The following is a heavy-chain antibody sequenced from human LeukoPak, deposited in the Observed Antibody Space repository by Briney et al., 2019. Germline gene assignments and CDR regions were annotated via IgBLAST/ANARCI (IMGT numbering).Heavy chain of an antibody. J-gene: IGHJ4*02. CDR2: INHSGRT. CDR3: ASRLLWFRELPRY. CDR1: GGSSSGYY. V-gene: IGHV4-34*01. Sequence: SETLSLTCAVYGGSSSGYYCSWIRQPPGKGLEWIGEINHSGRTNYNSSLKSRVTISLDTSENHFSLKLRSVTAADTAVYYCASRLLWFRELPRYWGQGTLVTVSS. D-gene: IGHD3-10*01.